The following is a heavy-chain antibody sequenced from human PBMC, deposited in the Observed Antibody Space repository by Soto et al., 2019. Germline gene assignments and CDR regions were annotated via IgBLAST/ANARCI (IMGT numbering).Heavy chain of an antibody. CDR3: ATCNVMATTHYYYYGMDV. D-gene: IGHD2-21*01. Sequence: SVKVSCKASGGTFSSYAISWVRQAPGQGLEWMGGIIPIFGTANYAQKFQGRVTITADESTSTAYMELSSLRSEDTAVYYCATCNVMATTHYYYYGMDVWGQGTTVTDSS. J-gene: IGHJ6*02. CDR2: IIPIFGTA. V-gene: IGHV1-69*13. CDR1: GGTFSSYA.